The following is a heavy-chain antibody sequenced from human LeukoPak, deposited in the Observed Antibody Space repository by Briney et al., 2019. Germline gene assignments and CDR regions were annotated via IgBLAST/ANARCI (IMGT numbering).Heavy chain of an antibody. D-gene: IGHD2-8*02. Sequence: SQTLSLTCTVSGGSISSGSYYWSWIRQPAGKGLEWIGRIYTSGSTNYNPSLKSRVTISVDTSKNQFSLKLSSVTAADTAVYYCARETRDHWSVWSNWLDPWGQGTLVTVSS. V-gene: IGHV4-61*02. CDR2: IYTSGST. CDR1: GGSISSGSYY. CDR3: ARETRDHWSVWSNWLDP. J-gene: IGHJ5*02.